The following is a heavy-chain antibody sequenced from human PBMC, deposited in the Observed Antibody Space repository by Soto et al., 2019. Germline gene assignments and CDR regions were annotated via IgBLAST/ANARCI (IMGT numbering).Heavy chain of an antibody. V-gene: IGHV3-23*01. D-gene: IGHD6-13*01. CDR1: GFTFSSYA. CDR3: ARRGPGNYFDY. Sequence: GRSLRLSCAASGFTFSSYAMRWVRQAPGKGLEWVSAVSGSGGSTYYADSVKGRFTISRDNSKNTLYLQMNSLRAEDTAVYYCARRGPGNYFDYWGEGTLVTVSS. CDR2: VSGSGGST. J-gene: IGHJ4*02.